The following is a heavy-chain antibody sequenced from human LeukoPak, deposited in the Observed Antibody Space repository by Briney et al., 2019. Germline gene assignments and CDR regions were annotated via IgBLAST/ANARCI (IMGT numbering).Heavy chain of an antibody. Sequence: GGSLRLSCAASGFTFSSSWMTWVRQAPGRGLEWVANINQDGGDKYCVDSVKGRFTISRDNAENSLFLQMNSLRAEDTAVYYCARDLYKTTSKWGQGTLVTVSS. V-gene: IGHV3-7*03. J-gene: IGHJ4*02. CDR1: GFTFSSSW. D-gene: IGHD1-14*01. CDR2: INQDGGDK. CDR3: ARDLYKTTSK.